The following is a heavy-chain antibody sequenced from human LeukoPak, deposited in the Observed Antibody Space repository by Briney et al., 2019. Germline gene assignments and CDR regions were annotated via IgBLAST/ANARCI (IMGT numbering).Heavy chain of an antibody. CDR1: GFSFDDFG. J-gene: IGHJ4*02. V-gene: IGHV3-20*04. D-gene: IGHD4-17*01. Sequence: GGSLRLSCEVSGFSFDDFGMSWVRQVPGKGLEWVSSINLNGVSTFYGESVRGRFTISRDNSKNTLYLQMNSLRAEDTAVYYCARAFSTTAFDSWGQGTLVTVSS. CDR2: INLNGVST. CDR3: ARAFSTTAFDS.